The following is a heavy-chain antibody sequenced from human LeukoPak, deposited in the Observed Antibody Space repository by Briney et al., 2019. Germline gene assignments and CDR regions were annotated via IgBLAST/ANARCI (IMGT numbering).Heavy chain of an antibody. CDR1: GFTFSSYA. V-gene: IGHV3-23*01. CDR3: AKAITMIVVVTPIDY. Sequence: PGGSLRLSCAASGFTFSSYAMSWVRQAPGKGLEWVSAISGSGGSTYYADSVKGRFTISRDNSKNTLYLQMNSLRAGDTAVYYCAKAITMIVVVTPIDYWGQGTLVTVSS. D-gene: IGHD3-22*01. CDR2: ISGSGGST. J-gene: IGHJ4*02.